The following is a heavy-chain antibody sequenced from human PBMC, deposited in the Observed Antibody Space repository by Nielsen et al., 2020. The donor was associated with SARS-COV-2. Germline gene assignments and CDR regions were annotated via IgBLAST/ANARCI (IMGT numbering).Heavy chain of an antibody. CDR1: GYTFTGYY. CDR2: INPNSGGT. D-gene: IGHD5-24*01. J-gene: IGHJ4*02. CDR3: ARESEGRDGFDY. V-gene: IGHV1-2*06. Sequence: ASVKVSCKASGYTFTGYYMHWVRQAPGQGLEWMGRINPNSGGTNYAQKFQGRVTMTRDTSISTAYMELSRLRSDDTAVYYCARESEGRDGFDYWGQGTLVTASS.